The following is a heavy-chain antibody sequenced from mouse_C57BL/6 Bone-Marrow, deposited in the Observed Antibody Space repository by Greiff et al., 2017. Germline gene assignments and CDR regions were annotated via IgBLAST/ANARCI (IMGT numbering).Heavy chain of an antibody. CDR1: GYSFTDYN. CDR2: INPNYGTT. D-gene: IGHD1-1*01. J-gene: IGHJ1*03. V-gene: IGHV1-39*01. CDR3: ARSGTVVAPSYWYFDV. Sequence: EVQLQQSGPELVKPGASVKISCKASGYSFTDYNMNWVKQSNGKSLEWIGVINPNYGTTSYNQKFKGKATLTVDQSSSTAYMQLNSLTSENSAVYYCARSGTVVAPSYWYFDVWGTGTTLTVSS.